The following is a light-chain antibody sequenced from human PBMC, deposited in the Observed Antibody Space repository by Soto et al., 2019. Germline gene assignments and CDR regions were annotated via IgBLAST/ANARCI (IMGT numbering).Light chain of an antibody. V-gene: IGLV1-44*01. Sequence: QSVLTQPPSASGTPGQRVTISCSGSSSNIGSNPVHWYQQLPGTAPKLLIHNNNQRPSGVPDRFSGSKSGTSASLAISGLQSEDEADDDCAAWDDSLNGVLFGGGTKLTVL. CDR3: AAWDDSLNGVL. CDR1: SSNIGSNP. CDR2: NNN. J-gene: IGLJ2*01.